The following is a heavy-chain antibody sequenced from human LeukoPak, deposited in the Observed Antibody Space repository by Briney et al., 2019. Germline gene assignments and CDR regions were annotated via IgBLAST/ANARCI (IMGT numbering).Heavy chain of an antibody. J-gene: IGHJ4*02. Sequence: PGGSLRLSCAASGFTFSSYEMNWVRQAPGKGLVWVSRIESDGSTTSYADSVKGRFTTSRDNAKNTLYLQMNSLRVDDTAVYYCARYSSNWHAVDYWGQGTLVTVSS. CDR2: IESDGSTT. V-gene: IGHV3-74*01. CDR1: GFTFSSYE. D-gene: IGHD6-13*01. CDR3: ARYSSNWHAVDY.